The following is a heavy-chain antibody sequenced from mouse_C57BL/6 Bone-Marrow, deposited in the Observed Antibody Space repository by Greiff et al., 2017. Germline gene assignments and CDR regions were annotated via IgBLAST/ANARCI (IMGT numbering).Heavy chain of an antibody. CDR2: IDPENGDT. CDR3: TTGAWFAY. J-gene: IGHJ3*01. Sequence: VQLQHSGAELVRPGASVKLSCTASGFNIKDDYMHWVKQRPEQGLEWIGWIDPENGDTEYASKFQGKATITSDTSSNTAYLQLSSLTSEDTAVYYCTTGAWFAYWGQGTLVTVSA. CDR1: GFNIKDDY. V-gene: IGHV14-4*01.